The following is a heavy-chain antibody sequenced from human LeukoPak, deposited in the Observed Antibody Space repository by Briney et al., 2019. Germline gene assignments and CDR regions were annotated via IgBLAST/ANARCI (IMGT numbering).Heavy chain of an antibody. D-gene: IGHD3-16*01. CDR1: GFTFSSYA. V-gene: IGHV3-23*01. Sequence: PGGSLRLSCAASGFTFSSYAMSWVRQAPGKGLEWVSAISGSGGSTYYADSVKGRFTISRDNAKNSLYLQMNSLRAEDTAVYYCARDRRIGVSNYYYYMDVWGKGTTVTVSS. J-gene: IGHJ6*03. CDR3: ARDRRIGVSNYYYYMDV. CDR2: ISGSGGST.